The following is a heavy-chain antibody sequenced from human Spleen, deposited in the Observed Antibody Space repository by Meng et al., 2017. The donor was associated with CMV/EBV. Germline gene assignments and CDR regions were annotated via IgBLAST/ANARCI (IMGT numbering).Heavy chain of an antibody. CDR3: ARGPEYSSSLPQLGWFDP. V-gene: IGHV4-59*01. J-gene: IGHJ5*02. Sequence: GSLRLSCTVSGASISNYYWSWIRQPPGKGLEWIGYISYSGSTNYNPSLKSRVTISVDTSKNQFSLKLSSVTAADTAVYYCARGPEYSSSLPQLGWFDPWGQGTLLTVPS. CDR2: ISYSGST. D-gene: IGHD6-6*01. CDR1: GASISNYY.